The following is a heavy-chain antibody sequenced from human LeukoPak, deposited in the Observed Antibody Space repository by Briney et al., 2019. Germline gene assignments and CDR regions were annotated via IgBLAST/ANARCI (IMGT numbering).Heavy chain of an antibody. J-gene: IGHJ4*02. Sequence: GGSLRLSCAASGFTFSSYSMNWVRQAPGRGLEWVSSISSSSSYIYYADSVKGRFTISRDNSKNTLYLQMNSLRAEDTAVYYCARGPSGYHNTGGQGTLVTVSS. CDR3: ARGPSGYHNT. V-gene: IGHV3-21*01. CDR2: ISSSSSYI. CDR1: GFTFSSYS. D-gene: IGHD5-12*01.